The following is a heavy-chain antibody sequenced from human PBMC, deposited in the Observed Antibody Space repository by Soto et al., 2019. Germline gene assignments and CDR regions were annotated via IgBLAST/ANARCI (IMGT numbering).Heavy chain of an antibody. Sequence: ASVKVSCKASGYTFTSYGISWVRQAPGQGLEWMGWISAYNGNTNYAQKLQGRVTMTTDTSTSTAYMELRSLRSDDTAVYYCARDITFSLDSSGWYDHWGQGTLVTVSS. CDR3: ARDITFSLDSSGWYDH. CDR1: GYTFTSYG. CDR2: ISAYNGNT. J-gene: IGHJ5*02. V-gene: IGHV1-18*01. D-gene: IGHD6-19*01.